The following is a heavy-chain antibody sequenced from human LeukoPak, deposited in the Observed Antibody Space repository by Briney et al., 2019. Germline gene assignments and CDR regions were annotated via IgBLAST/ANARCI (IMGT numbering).Heavy chain of an antibody. V-gene: IGHV5-51*01. Sequence: ESLKISCKGSGYSFNTYWIGWVRQRPGEALEWMGIIYPGDSEIRYGPSFQGQVTISADKSSRTAYLQWISLKASDTAIYYCVRRRRYCSGDRCYFLFDCWGQGTLVTVS. CDR1: GYSFNTYW. J-gene: IGHJ4*02. CDR2: IYPGDSEI. CDR3: VRRRRYCSGDRCYFLFDC. D-gene: IGHD2-15*01.